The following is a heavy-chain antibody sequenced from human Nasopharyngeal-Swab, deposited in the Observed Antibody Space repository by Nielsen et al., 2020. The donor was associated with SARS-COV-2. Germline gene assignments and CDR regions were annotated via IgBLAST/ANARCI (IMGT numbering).Heavy chain of an antibody. J-gene: IGHJ6*02. CDR1: GSSFSRYA. Sequence: GSLKISCAASGSSFSRYAMNWVRQAPGKGLEWVSGISASGGSTDQADSVKGRFTISRDNSKNTLYLQMNSLRAEDTAVYYCATELVVAAGGSYYYYGMDVWGQGTTVTVSS. V-gene: IGHV3-23*01. D-gene: IGHD2-15*01. CDR2: ISASGGST. CDR3: ATELVVAAGGSYYYYGMDV.